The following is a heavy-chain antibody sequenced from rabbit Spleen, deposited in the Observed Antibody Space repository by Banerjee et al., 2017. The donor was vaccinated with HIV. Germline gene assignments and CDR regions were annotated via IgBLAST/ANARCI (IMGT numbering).Heavy chain of an antibody. D-gene: IGHD1-1*01. CDR3: VRGDSGLRIRLDL. CDR1: GFSFSSKAV. J-gene: IGHJ3*01. Sequence: QEQLVESGGGLVQPGGSLKLSCTASGFSFSSKAVMCWVRQAPGKGLEWIACINAITGKAVYASWAKGRFTFSKTSSTTVTLQMTSLTAADTATYFCVRGDSGLRIRLDLWGPGTLVTVS. CDR2: INAITGKA. V-gene: IGHV1S45*01.